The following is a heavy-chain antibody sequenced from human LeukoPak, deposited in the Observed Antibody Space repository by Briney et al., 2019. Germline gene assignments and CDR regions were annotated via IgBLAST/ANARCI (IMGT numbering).Heavy chain of an antibody. D-gene: IGHD6-19*01. Sequence: SETLSLTCTVSGGSISSYYWSWIRQPPGKGLEWIGEINHSGSTNYNPSLKSRVTISVDTSKNQFSLKLSSVTAADTAVYYCARVAVAGRRYDYWGQGTLVTVSS. CDR1: GGSISSYY. CDR2: INHSGST. CDR3: ARVAVAGRRYDY. V-gene: IGHV4-34*01. J-gene: IGHJ4*02.